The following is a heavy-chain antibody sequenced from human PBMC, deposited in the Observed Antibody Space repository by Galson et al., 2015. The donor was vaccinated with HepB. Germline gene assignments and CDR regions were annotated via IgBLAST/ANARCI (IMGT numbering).Heavy chain of an antibody. CDR2: ISAYNGKT. CDR3: ARDRAWALVYCSTTNCPHDAFDI. CDR1: GYTFTNYG. J-gene: IGHJ3*02. D-gene: IGHD2-8*01. Sequence: SVKVSCKASGYTFTNYGITWVRQAPGQGLEWMGWISAYNGKTNYAQKVQGRVTMTTHTSTSTAYMELRNLRSDDTAVYYCARDRAWALVYCSTTNCPHDAFDICGQWTMVTVSS. V-gene: IGHV1-18*01.